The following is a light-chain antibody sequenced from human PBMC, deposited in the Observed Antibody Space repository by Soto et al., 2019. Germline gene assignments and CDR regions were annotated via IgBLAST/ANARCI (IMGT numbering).Light chain of an antibody. CDR3: QQCGSSPLT. CDR2: DAS. Sequence: EIVLTQSPAALSLSPGEKATLSCRASQGVSSSSLAWYQQKPGQAPRLLIYDASTRSTGIPDRFTGSGSGTDFTLTISRLEPEDFAVYYCQQCGSSPLTFGGGTKVDIK. V-gene: IGKV3-20*01. CDR1: QGVSSSS. J-gene: IGKJ4*01.